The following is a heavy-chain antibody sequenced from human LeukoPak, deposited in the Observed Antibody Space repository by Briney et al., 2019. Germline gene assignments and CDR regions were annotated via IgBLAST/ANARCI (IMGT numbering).Heavy chain of an antibody. CDR1: GFSLSVYA. CDR2: LSGSAGRT. CDR3: AKAGQVYDFWRFDY. V-gene: IGHV3-23*01. Sequence: PGGSLRLSCAASGFSLSVYAMSWVRQAPGKGLEWVSSLSGSAGRTYYTNSVKGRFTISRENFKNTVFLEMNNLGAEDTALYYCAKAGQVYDFWRFDYWGQGNLVIVSS. J-gene: IGHJ4*02. D-gene: IGHD3-3*01.